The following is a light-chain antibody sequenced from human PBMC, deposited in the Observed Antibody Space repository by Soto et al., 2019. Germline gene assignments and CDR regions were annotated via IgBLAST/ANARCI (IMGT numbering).Light chain of an antibody. Sequence: AIQLTQSPPSLYASVGDRVTITCRASQAIRTALGWYQQKPGKVPKLLIYAASILQSGVPSRFSGSGSGTDFTLTISSLQPEDFATYYCLLDFRYFWAFGQGTRWIS. V-gene: IGKV1-6*01. CDR2: AAS. CDR1: QAIRTA. CDR3: LLDFRYFWA. J-gene: IGKJ1*01.